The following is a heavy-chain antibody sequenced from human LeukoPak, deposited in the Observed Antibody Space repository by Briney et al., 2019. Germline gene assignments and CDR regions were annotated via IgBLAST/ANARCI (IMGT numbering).Heavy chain of an antibody. CDR3: ARGSGTSWFDY. CDR2: INPNSGGT. D-gene: IGHD2-2*01. Sequence: ASVKVSCKASGYTFTDYYMHWVRQAPGQGLEWMGWINPNSGGTNYAQKFQGRVTMARDASINTAYMELSRLRSDDTAVYYCARGSGTSWFDYWGQGTLVTVSS. V-gene: IGHV1-2*02. J-gene: IGHJ4*02. CDR1: GYTFTDYY.